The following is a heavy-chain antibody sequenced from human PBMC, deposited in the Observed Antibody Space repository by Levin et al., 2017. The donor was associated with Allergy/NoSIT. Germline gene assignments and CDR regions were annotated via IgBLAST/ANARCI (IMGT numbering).Heavy chain of an antibody. V-gene: IGHV4-39*01. Sequence: PSETLSLTCSVSGDSIIGSDDFWGWIRQPPGEGLEWIGSISYSGNTYYNASHQSRVTIAVDTSRNQFFLKLMSLTAADTAVYFCARVRGSRAYGADFDSWGQGTLVTVSS. CDR2: ISYSGNT. CDR1: GDSIIGSDDF. CDR3: ARVRGSRAYGADFDS. J-gene: IGHJ4*02. D-gene: IGHD5-12*01.